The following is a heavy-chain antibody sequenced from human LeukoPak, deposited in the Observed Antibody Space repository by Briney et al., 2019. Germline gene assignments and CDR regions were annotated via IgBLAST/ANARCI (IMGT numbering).Heavy chain of an antibody. CDR2: INPSGGST. CDR1: GHTFTGYY. CDR3: AREDPNYGGNSVLPFDY. J-gene: IGHJ4*02. Sequence: ASVKVSCKASGHTFTGYYMHWVRQAPGQGLEWMGRINPSGGSTSYAQKFQGRVTMTRDTSTSTVYMELSSLRSEDTAVYYCAREDPNYGGNSVLPFDYWGQGTLVTVSS. D-gene: IGHD4-23*01. V-gene: IGHV1-46*01.